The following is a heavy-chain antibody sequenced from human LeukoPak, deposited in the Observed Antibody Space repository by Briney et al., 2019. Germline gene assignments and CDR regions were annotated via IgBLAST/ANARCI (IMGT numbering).Heavy chain of an antibody. CDR1: GFTFSSYG. CDR2: IWYDGSKS. Sequence: GGSLRLSCAVSGFTFSSYGMVWVRRAPGKGLEWVAFIWYDGSKSYYADSVKGRFTISRDNSKSSLYLQMNSLRAEDTAVYYCARDWTGSSFDHWGQGTLVTVSS. CDR3: ARDWTGSSFDH. D-gene: IGHD3/OR15-3a*01. V-gene: IGHV3-33*01. J-gene: IGHJ4*02.